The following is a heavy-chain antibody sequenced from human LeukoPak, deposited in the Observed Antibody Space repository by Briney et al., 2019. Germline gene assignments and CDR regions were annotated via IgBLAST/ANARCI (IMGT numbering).Heavy chain of an antibody. Sequence: GGSLRLSCAASGFTFSSYAMSWVRQAPGKGLEWVSAISGSGGSTYYADSVKGRFTISRDNAKNSLYLQMNSLRAEDTAVYYCASDPSIAASGDGGYWGQGTLVTVSS. V-gene: IGHV3-23*01. D-gene: IGHD6-13*01. J-gene: IGHJ4*02. CDR2: ISGSGGST. CDR3: ASDPSIAASGDGGY. CDR1: GFTFSSYA.